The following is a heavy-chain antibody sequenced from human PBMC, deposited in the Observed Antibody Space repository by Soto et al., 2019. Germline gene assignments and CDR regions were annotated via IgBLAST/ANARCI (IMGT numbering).Heavy chain of an antibody. CDR3: AKVHKKGPYYYGSGSCDY. Sequence: QVQLVESGGGVVQPGRSLRLSCAASGFTFSSYGMHWVRQAPGKGLEWVAVISYDGSNKYYADSVKGRFTISRDNSKNTLYLQMNSLRAEDTAVYYCAKVHKKGPYYYGSGSCDYWGQGTLVTVSS. D-gene: IGHD3-10*01. J-gene: IGHJ4*02. CDR1: GFTFSSYG. V-gene: IGHV3-30*18. CDR2: ISYDGSNK.